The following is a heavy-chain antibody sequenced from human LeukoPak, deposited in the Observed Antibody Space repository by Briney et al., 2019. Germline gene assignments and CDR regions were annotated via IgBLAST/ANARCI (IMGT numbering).Heavy chain of an antibody. Sequence: SETLSLTCTVSGGSISNHFCSWIRQPAGKGLEWIGRVSTSGSTYYNPSLKSRVTISVDTSKNQFSLKLSSVTAADTAVYYCARCTGYDFWSGYRNFDYWGQGTLVTVSS. CDR2: VSTSGST. CDR3: ARCTGYDFWSGYRNFDY. D-gene: IGHD3-3*01. CDR1: GGSISNHF. V-gene: IGHV4-4*07. J-gene: IGHJ4*02.